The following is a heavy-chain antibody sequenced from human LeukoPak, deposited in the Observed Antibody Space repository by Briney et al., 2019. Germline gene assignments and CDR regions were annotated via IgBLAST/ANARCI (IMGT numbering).Heavy chain of an antibody. CDR3: AKDGYNDFWSGYDPW. CDR1: GFTFSSYA. D-gene: IGHD3-3*01. V-gene: IGHV3-23*01. Sequence: GGSLRLSCAASGFTFSSYAMSWVRQAPGKGLEWVSAISGSGGSTYYADSVKGRFTISRDNSKNTLNLQMNSLRAEDTAVYYCAKDGYNDFWSGYDPWWGQGTLVTVSS. J-gene: IGHJ4*02. CDR2: ISGSGGST.